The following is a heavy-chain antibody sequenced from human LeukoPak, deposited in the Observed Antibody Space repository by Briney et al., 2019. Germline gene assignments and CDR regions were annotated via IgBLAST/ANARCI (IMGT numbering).Heavy chain of an antibody. CDR3: ARPSSPVAGQWLRGDFGP. J-gene: IGHJ5*02. Sequence: ASVKVSCKTSGYTFTNYYLHWVRQTPGQGLEWMGMINPSVGVTTYAPKFQGRVSMTRDTSTITVYMELKSLISEDTAVYYCARPSSPVAGQWLRGDFGPWGQGTLVTVYS. V-gene: IGHV1-46*01. CDR1: GYTFTNYY. D-gene: IGHD3-22*01. CDR2: INPSVGVT.